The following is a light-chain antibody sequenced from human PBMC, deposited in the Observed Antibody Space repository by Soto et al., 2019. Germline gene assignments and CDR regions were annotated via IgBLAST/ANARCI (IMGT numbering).Light chain of an antibody. V-gene: IGKV3-20*01. Sequence: EIALTQSPGTLSLSPGERATVSCRDSQSVSSRYLAWHQQKPGQAPRLLIFDASSSATGIPDRFSGSGSATDFPLTISRLPPEDFEVYYCKQYGSSLTFGGGNTGDIK. J-gene: IGKJ4*01. CDR3: KQYGSSLT. CDR1: QSVSSRY. CDR2: DAS.